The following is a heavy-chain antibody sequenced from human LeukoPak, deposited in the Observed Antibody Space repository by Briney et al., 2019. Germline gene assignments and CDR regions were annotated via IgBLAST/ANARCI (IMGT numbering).Heavy chain of an antibody. D-gene: IGHD3-10*01. CDR2: ISSSSYI. Sequence: GGSLRLSCAASGFTFSSYSMNWVRQAPGKGLEWVSSISSSSYIYYVDSVKGRFTISRDNAKNSLYLQMNSLRAEDTAVYYCARGSVLWFGELLGYWGQGTLVTVSS. J-gene: IGHJ4*02. V-gene: IGHV3-21*01. CDR3: ARGSVLWFGELLGY. CDR1: GFTFSSYS.